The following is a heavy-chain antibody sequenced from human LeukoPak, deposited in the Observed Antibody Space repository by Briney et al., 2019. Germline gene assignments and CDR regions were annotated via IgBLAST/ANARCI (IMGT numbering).Heavy chain of an antibody. CDR3: ARRGYYDSSIGY. Sequence: SETLSLTCAVYGGSFSGYYWSWIRQPPGKGLEWIGEINHSGSTNYNPSLKSRVTISVDTSKNQFSLKLSSVTAADTAVYYCARRGYYDSSIGYWGQGTLVTVSS. D-gene: IGHD3-22*01. V-gene: IGHV4-34*01. CDR1: GGSFSGYY. CDR2: INHSGST. J-gene: IGHJ4*02.